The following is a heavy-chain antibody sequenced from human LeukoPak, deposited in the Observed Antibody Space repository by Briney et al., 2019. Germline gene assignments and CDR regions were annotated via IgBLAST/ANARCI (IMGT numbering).Heavy chain of an antibody. CDR3: ARGDFWSGAPTD. CDR1: GDSITRYF. Sequence: PSETLSLTCSVSGDSITRYFWTWIRQPPGTGLEWIGYIYYTGRADYNPSLKSRVSMSVDTSKNQFSLRVNSMTAADTAVYYCARGDFWSGAPTDWGQGTLVTVSS. V-gene: IGHV4-59*01. D-gene: IGHD3-3*01. CDR2: IYYTGRA. J-gene: IGHJ4*02.